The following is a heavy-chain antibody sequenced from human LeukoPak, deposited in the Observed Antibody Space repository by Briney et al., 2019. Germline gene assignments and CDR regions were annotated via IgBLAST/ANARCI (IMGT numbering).Heavy chain of an antibody. CDR2: IFPADSDT. J-gene: IGHJ4*02. CDR1: GYSFNTYW. CDR3: ARHRYPDY. Sequence: GESLKISCKGSGYSFNTYWIGWVRPMPGKGLEWMGIIFPADSDTRYSPSFQGQVTISVDKSISTAYLQWSSLKASDTAMYYCARHRYPDYWGRGALVTVSS. D-gene: IGHD1-14*01. V-gene: IGHV5-51*01.